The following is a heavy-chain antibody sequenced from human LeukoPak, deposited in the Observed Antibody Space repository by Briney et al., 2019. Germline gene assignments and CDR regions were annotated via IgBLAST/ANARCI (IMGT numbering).Heavy chain of an antibody. D-gene: IGHD3-3*01. CDR3: ARSITIFGVVITMYFDY. CDR1: GGSISSGDYY. Sequence: SQTLSLTSTVSGGSISSGDYYWSCIRQPPGKGVEGIWYIYYSGSTYYNPSLKSRFTISVDTSKDQFSLKLSPVTAADTAVYYCARSITIFGVVITMYFDYWGQGTLVTVSS. V-gene: IGHV4-30-4*08. CDR2: IYYSGST. J-gene: IGHJ4*02.